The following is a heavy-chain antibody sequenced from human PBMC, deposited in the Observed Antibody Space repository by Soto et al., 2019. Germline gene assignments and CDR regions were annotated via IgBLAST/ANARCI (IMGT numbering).Heavy chain of an antibody. CDR2: ISSNGGST. Sequence: GGSLRLSCSVAGFSISPYAMHWVRQAPGKGLEYVSSISSNGGSTYYADSVKGRFTVSRENSRNTLSLQMSSLRSEDTAVYYCVKDRWFDYWGQGTLVTVSS. CDR1: GFSISPYA. CDR3: VKDRWFDY. D-gene: IGHD2-15*01. V-gene: IGHV3-64D*06. J-gene: IGHJ4*02.